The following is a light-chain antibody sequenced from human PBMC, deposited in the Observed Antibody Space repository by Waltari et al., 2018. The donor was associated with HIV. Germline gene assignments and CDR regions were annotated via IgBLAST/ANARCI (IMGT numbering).Light chain of an antibody. CDR2: MTF. V-gene: IGKV2-28*01. CDR3: MQALQTPRT. CDR1: QSLLHVNGNKY. J-gene: IGKJ1*01. Sequence: IVMTQSPLSLPVTPGEPASISCRSSQSLLHVNGNKYLDWYFQKPGQSPQVLIYMTFNRASGLPDRFSGSGSGTDFTLNISRLEAEDVGIYYCMQALQTPRTFGQGTKVEI.